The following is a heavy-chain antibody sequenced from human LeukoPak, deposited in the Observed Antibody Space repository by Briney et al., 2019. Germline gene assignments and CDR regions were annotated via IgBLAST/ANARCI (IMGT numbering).Heavy chain of an antibody. CDR2: INSDGSWT. J-gene: IGHJ4*02. Sequence: GGSLRLSCAASGSYWMHWVRQAPGKGLVWVSHINSDGSWTSYADSVKGRFTISKDNAKNTVYLQMNNLRAGDTAVYYCVSFYETYWGRGTLVTVSS. D-gene: IGHD2/OR15-2a*01. V-gene: IGHV3-74*01. CDR1: GSYW. CDR3: VSFYETY.